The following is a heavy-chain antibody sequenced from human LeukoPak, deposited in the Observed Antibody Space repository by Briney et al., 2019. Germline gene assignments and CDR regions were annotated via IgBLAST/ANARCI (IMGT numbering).Heavy chain of an antibody. CDR2: ISYDGSNK. V-gene: IGHV3-30*03. Sequence: PGGSLRLSCAASGFTFSSYGMHWVRQAPGKGLEWVAVISYDGSNKYYADSVKGRFTISRDNSKNTLYLQMNSLRAEDTAVYYCARDWERYYFDYWGQGTLVTVSS. CDR1: GFTFSSYG. J-gene: IGHJ4*02. CDR3: ARDWERYYFDY. D-gene: IGHD1-1*01.